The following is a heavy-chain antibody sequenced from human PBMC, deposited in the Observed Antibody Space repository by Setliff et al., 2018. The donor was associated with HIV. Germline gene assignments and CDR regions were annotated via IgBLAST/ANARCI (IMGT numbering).Heavy chain of an antibody. V-gene: IGHV4-34*01. CDR1: GGSLSGFY. CDR2: VTHSGST. J-gene: IGHJ4*02. Sequence: SETLSLTCAVYGGSLSGFYWTFIRQSPGKGLEWIGEVTHSGSTNYNLSLKSRVTMSVDTSKRQFSLKLASVTAADTAIYYCARQSTMAAAAFDYWGQGTLVTVSS. D-gene: IGHD6-13*01. CDR3: ARQSTMAAAAFDY.